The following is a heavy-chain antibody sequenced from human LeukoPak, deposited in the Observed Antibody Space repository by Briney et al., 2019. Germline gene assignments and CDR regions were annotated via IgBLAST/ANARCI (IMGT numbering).Heavy chain of an antibody. Sequence: SETLSLTCTVSGGSISSSSYYWGWIRQPPGKGLEWIGSIYYSGSTYYNPSLKSRVTISVDTSKNQFSLKLSSVTAADTAVYYCARARIAVALDWFDPWGQGTLVTVSP. CDR2: IYYSGST. D-gene: IGHD6-19*01. V-gene: IGHV4-39*07. J-gene: IGHJ5*02. CDR3: ARARIAVALDWFDP. CDR1: GGSISSSSYY.